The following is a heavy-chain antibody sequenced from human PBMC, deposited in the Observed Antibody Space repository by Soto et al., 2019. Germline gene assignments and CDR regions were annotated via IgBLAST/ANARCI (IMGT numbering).Heavy chain of an antibody. CDR2: ISGSGGST. J-gene: IGHJ2*01. Sequence: GGSLRLSCAASGFTFSSYAMSWVRQAPGKGLEWVSAISGSGGSTYYADSVKGRFTISRDNSKNTLYLQMNSLRAEDTAVYYCAKLYDYVWGSYRPYWYFDLWGRGTLVTASS. CDR3: AKLYDYVWGSYRPYWYFDL. CDR1: GFTFSSYA. V-gene: IGHV3-23*01. D-gene: IGHD3-16*02.